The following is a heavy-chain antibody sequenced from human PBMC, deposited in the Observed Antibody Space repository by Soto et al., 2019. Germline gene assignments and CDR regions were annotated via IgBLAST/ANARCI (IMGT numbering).Heavy chain of an antibody. CDR1: GDTFTSYD. CDR2: MNPNSGNP. Sequence: QVQLVQSGAEVKKPGASVKVSCKASGDTFTSYDINWVRQATGQGLEWMGWMNPNSGNPGYAQKCEGRATTTMITSISTAYMGLSSLRSEDTAVYYCARGHTYYGFWSGYGATPLDYCGQGSLVTVSS. V-gene: IGHV1-8*01. D-gene: IGHD3-3*01. J-gene: IGHJ4*02. CDR3: ARGHTYYGFWSGYGATPLDY.